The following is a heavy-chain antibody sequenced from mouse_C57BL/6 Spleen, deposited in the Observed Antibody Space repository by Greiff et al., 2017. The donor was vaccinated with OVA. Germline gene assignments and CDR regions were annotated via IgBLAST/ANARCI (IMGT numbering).Heavy chain of an antibody. J-gene: IGHJ4*01. CDR3: ALANWGVAMDD. CDR1: GYSITSGYD. Sequence: EVKLMESGPGMVKPSQSLSLTCTVTGYSITSGYDWHWIRHFPGNKLEWMGYISYSGSTNYNPSLKSRISITHDTSKNHFFLKLNSVTTEDTATYYCALANWGVAMDDWGQGTSVTVSS. D-gene: IGHD4-1*01. V-gene: IGHV3-1*01. CDR2: ISYSGST.